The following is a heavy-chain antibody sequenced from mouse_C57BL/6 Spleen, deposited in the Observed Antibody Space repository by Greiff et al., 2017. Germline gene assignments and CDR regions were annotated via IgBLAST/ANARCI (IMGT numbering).Heavy chain of an antibody. CDR2: INPSTGGT. CDR1: GYSFTGYY. CDR3: ARDYDYGRVGDY. D-gene: IGHD1-1*01. Sequence: EVQLQQSGPELVKPGASVKISCKASGYSFTGYYMNWVKQSPEKSLEWIGEINPSTGGTTYNQKFKAKATLTVDKSSSTAYMQPKSLTSEDSAVYYCARDYDYGRVGDYWGQGTSVTVSS. J-gene: IGHJ4*01. V-gene: IGHV1-42*01.